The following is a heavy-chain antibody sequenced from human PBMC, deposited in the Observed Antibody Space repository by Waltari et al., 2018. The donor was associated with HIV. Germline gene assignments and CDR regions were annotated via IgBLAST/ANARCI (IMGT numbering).Heavy chain of an antibody. CDR2: ISDSTGRT. D-gene: IGHD6-13*01. J-gene: IGHJ5*02. Sequence: MQLLASVGGLVQPGGSLRLSCAAAGATYSGYAMHWVRQAPGKGLEWVSGISDSTGRTYYGDSVKGRFTVSRDNSKNTLYLQMSSLRVEDTAIYYCAKDEAGAGSPEVWFDPWGQGTLVTVSS. CDR3: AKDEAGAGSPEVWFDP. CDR1: GATYSGYA. V-gene: IGHV3-23*01.